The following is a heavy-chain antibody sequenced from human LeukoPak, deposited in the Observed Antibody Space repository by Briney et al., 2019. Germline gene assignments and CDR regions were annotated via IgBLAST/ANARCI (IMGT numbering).Heavy chain of an antibody. CDR1: GYTFTSYG. CDR2: ISAYNGNT. CDR3: AREALSWQLVPYYYYGMDV. D-gene: IGHD6-13*01. Sequence: ASVKVSCKASGYTFTSYGISWVRQAPGQGLEWMGWISAYNGNTNYAQKLQGRVTMTTDTSTSTAYMELRSLRSDDTAVNYCAREALSWQLVPYYYYGMDVWGQGTTVTVSS. J-gene: IGHJ6*02. V-gene: IGHV1-18*01.